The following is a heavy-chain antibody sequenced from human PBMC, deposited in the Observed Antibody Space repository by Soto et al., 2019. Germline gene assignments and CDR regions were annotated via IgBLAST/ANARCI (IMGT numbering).Heavy chain of an antibody. Sequence: QVQLVQSGAEVKKPGSSVKVSCTASGGTFNFYSISWVRQAPGQGLEWVGRVIPMVGMSEYAQKFQGRVTITADKSTSTAYMNLRSLRSEDTAVYYCATNYGSGSAHFYSWGQGTLVTVSS. J-gene: IGHJ4*02. CDR2: VIPMVGMS. CDR3: ATNYGSGSAHFYS. V-gene: IGHV1-69*02. D-gene: IGHD3-10*01. CDR1: GGTFNFYS.